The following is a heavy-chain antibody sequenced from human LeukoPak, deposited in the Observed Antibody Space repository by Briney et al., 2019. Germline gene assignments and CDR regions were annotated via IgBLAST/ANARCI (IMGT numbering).Heavy chain of an antibody. CDR1: GSISGYY. D-gene: IGHD2-2*01. CDR2: IYTSGST. V-gene: IGHV4-4*09. J-gene: IGHJ3*02. CDR3: ARQKCTSTSCLTKNAFDI. Sequence: SETLSLTCTVSGSISGYYWSWIRQPPGKGLEWIGCIYTSGSTNYNPSLESRVTISVDTSKNQFSLDLSSVTAADTAVYYCARQKCTSTSCLTKNAFDIWGQGTMVTVSS.